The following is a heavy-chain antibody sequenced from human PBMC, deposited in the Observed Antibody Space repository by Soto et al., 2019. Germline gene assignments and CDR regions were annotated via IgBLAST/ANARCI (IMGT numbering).Heavy chain of an antibody. CDR1: GFTFSSYG. Sequence: QVQLVESGGGVVQPGRSLRLSCAASGFTFSSYGMHWVRQAPGKGLEWVAVVSYDGSNKYYAESVKGRFSSSRDNSQNTLHLQMNSLGVEDTAVYYCAKELAVAAFYWGQGTLVTVSS. V-gene: IGHV3-30*18. J-gene: IGHJ4*02. CDR2: VSYDGSNK. CDR3: AKELAVAAFY. D-gene: IGHD6-19*01.